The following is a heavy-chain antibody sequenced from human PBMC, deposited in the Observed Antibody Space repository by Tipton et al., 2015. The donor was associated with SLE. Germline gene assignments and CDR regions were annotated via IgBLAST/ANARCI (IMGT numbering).Heavy chain of an antibody. Sequence: SLRLSCAASGFTFSSYWMSWVRQPPGKGLEWVSYISSSSYTNYADSVKGRFTISRDNSKNTLYLQMNSLRAEDTAVYYCAKVIWGYCSGGSCEREGYYFDYWGQGTLVTVSS. CDR1: GFTFSSYW. V-gene: IGHV3-11*05. CDR3: AKVIWGYCSGGSCEREGYYFDY. CDR2: ISSSSYT. D-gene: IGHD2-15*01. J-gene: IGHJ4*02.